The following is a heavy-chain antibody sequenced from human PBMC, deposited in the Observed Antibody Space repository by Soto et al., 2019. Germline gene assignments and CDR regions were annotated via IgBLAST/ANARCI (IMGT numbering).Heavy chain of an antibody. J-gene: IGHJ4*02. V-gene: IGHV4-31*03. CDR3: ARTENDYGGYFDH. CDR2: IYYSGNT. CDR1: SGSISRGNYY. D-gene: IGHD4-17*01. Sequence: PSETLSLTCTVSSGSISRGNYYWSWIRQHPGKGLEWIGHIYYSGNTYYNPSLKSRVTMSVDTSKNQFFLKLSSVTAADTAFYYCARTENDYGGYFDHWGQGTLVTVS.